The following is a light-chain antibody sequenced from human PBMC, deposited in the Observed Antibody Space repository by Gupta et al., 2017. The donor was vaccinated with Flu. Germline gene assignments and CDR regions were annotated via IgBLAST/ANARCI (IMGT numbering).Light chain of an antibody. V-gene: IGLV1-44*01. J-gene: IGLJ3*02. CDR1: HPNIGSNP. CDR3: EEWDENGNDINWV. Sequence: QSVLTQPPSASCTPGQQVPLSWSGRHPNIGSNPVTWYQPRPGTAPKLLIFRNNKRPAGDSDRFSGSMSGSSASLAISGLQSEDEADYYCEEWDENGNDINWVFGGGTKLTV. CDR2: RNN.